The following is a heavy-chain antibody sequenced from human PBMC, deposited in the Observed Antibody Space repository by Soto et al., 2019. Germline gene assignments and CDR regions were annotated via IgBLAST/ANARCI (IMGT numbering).Heavy chain of an antibody. CDR3: ARQGTGGRSFDY. Sequence: PSETLSLTCTVSGGSISDYYWSWIRQPPGKGLEWIAYIHYSGSTNYNPSLNSRVTISVDTSKNQFSLKLTSVTATDTALYYCARQGTGGRSFDYWGQGTLVTVSS. V-gene: IGHV4-59*08. D-gene: IGHD2-8*02. J-gene: IGHJ4*02. CDR1: GGSISDYY. CDR2: IHYSGST.